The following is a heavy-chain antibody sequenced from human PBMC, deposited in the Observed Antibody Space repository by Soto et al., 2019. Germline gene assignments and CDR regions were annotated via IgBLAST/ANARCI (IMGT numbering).Heavy chain of an antibody. Sequence: SETLSLTCAVYGGSVNGYCWNWIRQPPGKGLEWIGEIIHTVGTHYNPSPKRRFTMSVDTSQNQFSLRLGSVTAADTAIYYCATRITVFGLLIPPFDSWGQGTLVTVSS. CDR2: IIHTVGT. CDR3: ATRITVFGLLIPPFDS. D-gene: IGHD3-3*01. CDR1: GGSVNGYC. J-gene: IGHJ5*01. V-gene: IGHV4-34*12.